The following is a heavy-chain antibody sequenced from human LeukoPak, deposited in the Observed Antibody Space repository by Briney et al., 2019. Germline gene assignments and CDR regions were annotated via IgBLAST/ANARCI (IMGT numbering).Heavy chain of an antibody. CDR3: ARGNSYGRGDFDS. J-gene: IGHJ4*02. V-gene: IGHV3-48*01. D-gene: IGHD5-18*01. CDR2: ISSSSNTI. CDR1: RFTFSSYS. Sequence: PGGSLRLSCAASRFTFSSYSMNWVRQAPGKGLEWVSYISSSSNTIYYADSVKGRFTISGDNAKNSLYLQMNSLRAEDTAVYYCARGNSYGRGDFDSWGQGTLVTVSS.